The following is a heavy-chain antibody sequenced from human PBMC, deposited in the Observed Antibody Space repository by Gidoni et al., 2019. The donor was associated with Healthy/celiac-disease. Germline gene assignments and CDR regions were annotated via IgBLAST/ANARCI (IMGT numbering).Heavy chain of an antibody. CDR3: AKRGPSVWFGEFHDY. CDR1: GFPFSSYA. V-gene: IGHV3-23*01. Sequence: EVQLLESGGGLVQPGGSLRLSCAASGFPFSSYAMSWVLQAPGKGLEGVSAISGSGGSTYYADSVKGRFTISRDNSKNTLYLQMNSLRAEDTAVYYCAKRGPSVWFGEFHDYWGQGTLVTVSS. D-gene: IGHD3-10*01. CDR2: ISGSGGST. J-gene: IGHJ4*02.